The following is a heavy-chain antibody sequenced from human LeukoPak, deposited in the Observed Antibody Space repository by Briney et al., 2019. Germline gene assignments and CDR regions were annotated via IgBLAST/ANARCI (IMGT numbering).Heavy chain of an antibody. CDR3: ARDEQWLVPISRPFYGMDV. V-gene: IGHV1-18*01. CDR1: GYTFTSSG. J-gene: IGHJ6*02. Sequence: ASVKVSCKASGYTFTSSGISWVRQAPGQGLEWMGWINTYNGNTNYAQKLQGRVTMTTDTPTSTAYMELRSLRSDDTAVYYCARDEQWLVPISRPFYGMDVWGQGTTSPSP. D-gene: IGHD6-19*01. CDR2: INTYNGNT.